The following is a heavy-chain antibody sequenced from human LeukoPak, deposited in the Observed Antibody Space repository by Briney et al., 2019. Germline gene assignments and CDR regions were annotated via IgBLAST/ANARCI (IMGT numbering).Heavy chain of an antibody. CDR3: VRGTSNWYGVDS. J-gene: IGHJ4*02. D-gene: IGHD6-13*01. Sequence: GGSLRLSCAASGFTFRSSWMHWVRQVPGKGLMWVSCMNGDGTTISHADSVKGRFTMSRDNGKNTPYLQMSSLRDDDTAVYFCVRGTSNWYGVDSWGRGTLVTVSS. CDR2: MNGDGTTI. CDR1: GFTFRSSW. V-gene: IGHV3-74*01.